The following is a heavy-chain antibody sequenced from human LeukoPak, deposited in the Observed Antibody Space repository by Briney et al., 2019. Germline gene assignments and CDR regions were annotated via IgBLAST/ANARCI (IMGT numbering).Heavy chain of an antibody. CDR3: ARDSPTSPKEWSVVGGAFDI. Sequence: PGGSLRLSCAASGFTFRSYWMHWVRQAPGKGLVWVSRINSDGSSTSYADSVKGRFTISRDNAKNTLYLQMNSLRAEDTAVYYCARDSPTSPKEWSVVGGAFDIWGQGTMVTVSS. V-gene: IGHV3-74*01. D-gene: IGHD2-15*01. CDR1: GFTFRSYW. J-gene: IGHJ3*02. CDR2: INSDGSST.